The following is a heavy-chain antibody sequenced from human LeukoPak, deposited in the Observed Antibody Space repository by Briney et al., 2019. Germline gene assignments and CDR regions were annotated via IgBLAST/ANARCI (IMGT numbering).Heavy chain of an antibody. CDR1: GGSISSYS. V-gene: IGHV4-59*01. CDR3: ARVGGSGYYHYWYFDL. D-gene: IGHD3-22*01. J-gene: IGHJ2*01. CDR2: IYYSGST. Sequence: PSETLSLTGTVSGGSISSYSWSWIRQPPGKGLEWIGYIYYSGSTNYNPSLKSRVTISVDTSKNQFSLKLSSVTAADTAVYYCARVGGSGYYHYWYFDLWGRGTLVTVSS.